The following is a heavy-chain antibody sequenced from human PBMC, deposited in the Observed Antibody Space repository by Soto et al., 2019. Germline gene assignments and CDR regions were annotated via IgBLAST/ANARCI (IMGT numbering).Heavy chain of an antibody. J-gene: IGHJ6*03. CDR1: GYTFTSYD. CDR3: ARLRKDYYYYYYMDV. Sequence: ASVKVSCKASGYTFTSYDINWGRQATGQGLEWMGWMNPNSGNTGYAQKFQGRVTMTRNTSISTAYMELSSLRSEDTAVYYCARLRKDYYYYYYMDVWGKGTTVTVSS. D-gene: IGHD5-12*01. V-gene: IGHV1-8*01. CDR2: MNPNSGNT.